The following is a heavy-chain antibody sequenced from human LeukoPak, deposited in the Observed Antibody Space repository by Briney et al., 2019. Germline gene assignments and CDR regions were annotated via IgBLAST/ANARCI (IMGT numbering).Heavy chain of an antibody. D-gene: IGHD2-21*01. V-gene: IGHV4-59*01. J-gene: IGHJ6*02. CDR1: GGSISSYY. Sequence: PSETLSLTCTVSGGSISSYYWSWIRQPPGKGLEWIGYIYYSGSTNYNPSLKSRVTISVDTSKYQFSLKLSSVTAADTAVYYCARDIRYYYGMDVWGQGTTVTVSS. CDR3: ARDIRYYYGMDV. CDR2: IYYSGST.